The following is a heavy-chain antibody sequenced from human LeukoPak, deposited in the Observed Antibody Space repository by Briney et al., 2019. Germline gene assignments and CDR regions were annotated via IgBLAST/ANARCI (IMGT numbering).Heavy chain of an antibody. CDR1: GYTFTIYG. J-gene: IGHJ5*02. CDR2: ISAYNGNT. V-gene: IGHV1-18*01. Sequence: ASVTVSCKASGYTFTIYGISWVRQAPGQGLEWMGWISAYNGNTNYAQKLQGRVTMTTDTSTSTAYMELRSLRSDDTAVYYCAGFWLMRGWFDPWGQGTLVTVSS. CDR3: AGFWLMRGWFDP. D-gene: IGHD3-3*01.